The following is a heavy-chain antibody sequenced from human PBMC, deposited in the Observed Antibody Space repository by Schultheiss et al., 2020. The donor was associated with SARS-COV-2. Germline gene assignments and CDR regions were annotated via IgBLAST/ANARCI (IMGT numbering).Heavy chain of an antibody. CDR2: IWYDGSNK. CDR1: GFTFSSYA. CDR3: AKGRAVIITATFAMDV. D-gene: IGHD2-15*01. V-gene: IGHV3-30*07. J-gene: IGHJ6*02. Sequence: GESLKISCAASGFTFSSYAMHWVRQASGKGLEWVAVIWYDGSNKYYADSVKGRFTISRDNSKNTLYLQMSSLRAEDTAVYYCAKGRAVIITATFAMDVWGQGTTVTVSS.